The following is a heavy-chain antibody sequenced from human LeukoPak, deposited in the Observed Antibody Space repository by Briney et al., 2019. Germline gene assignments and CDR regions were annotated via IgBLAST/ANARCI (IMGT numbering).Heavy chain of an antibody. CDR3: AKALTRDTAMVSADY. J-gene: IGHJ4*02. CDR1: GFTFDDYA. V-gene: IGHV3-9*01. D-gene: IGHD5-18*01. Sequence: SLRLSCAASGFTFDDYAMHWVRQAPGKGLEWVSGISWNSGSIGYADSVKGRFTISRDNAKNSLYLQMNSLRAEDTALYYCAKALTRDTAMVSADYWGQGTLVTVSS. CDR2: ISWNSGSI.